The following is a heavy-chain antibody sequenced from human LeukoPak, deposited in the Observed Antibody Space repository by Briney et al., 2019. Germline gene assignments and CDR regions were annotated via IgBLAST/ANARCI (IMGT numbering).Heavy chain of an antibody. CDR2: IWFDGSNK. CDR1: GFSFSRHA. Sequence: PGGSLRLSCVASGFSFSRHAMSWVRQAPGKGLGWVAVIWFDGSNKYYADSVKGRFTISRDKSKNTLYLHMNSLRAEDTAVYYCARGPSAATYPYYFDYWGQGTLVTVSS. CDR3: ARGPSAATYPYYFDY. V-gene: IGHV3-33*08. J-gene: IGHJ4*02. D-gene: IGHD2-15*01.